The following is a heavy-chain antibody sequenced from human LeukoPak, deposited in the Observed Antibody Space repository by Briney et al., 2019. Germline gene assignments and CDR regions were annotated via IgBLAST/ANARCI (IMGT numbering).Heavy chain of an antibody. CDR3: ARDTDYLDY. J-gene: IGHJ4*02. Sequence: GGSLRRSCAASGFTFSSYAMHWVRQAPGKGLEWVAVISYDGSNKYYADSVKGRFTISRDNSKNTLYLQMNSLRAEDTAVYYCARDTDYLDYWGQGTLVTVSS. CDR2: ISYDGSNK. V-gene: IGHV3-30*04. D-gene: IGHD4-11*01. CDR1: GFTFSSYA.